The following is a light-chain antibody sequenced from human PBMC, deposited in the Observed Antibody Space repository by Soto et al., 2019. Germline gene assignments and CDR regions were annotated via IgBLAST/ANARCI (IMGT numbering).Light chain of an antibody. V-gene: IGKV3-20*01. J-gene: IGKJ2*01. CDR3: QQYHDSPMNT. CDR1: QSVRSTF. Sequence: VLPQSPDTLSLSPGDRATLSCRASQSVRSTFLAWYQQKPGQAPRLLIYGASNRAAGIQERFSGSASGTEFTLTISRLEPDDSAVYYCQQYHDSPMNTFGQGTKLQIK. CDR2: GAS.